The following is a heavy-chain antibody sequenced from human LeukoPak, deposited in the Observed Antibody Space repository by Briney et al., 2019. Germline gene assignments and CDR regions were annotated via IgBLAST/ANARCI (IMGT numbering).Heavy chain of an antibody. CDR1: GFTFSHYY. CDR2: IKQDGSEQ. CDR3: ARESIVVVPATMDDASDI. J-gene: IGHJ3*02. V-gene: IGHV3-7*01. D-gene: IGHD2-2*01. Sequence: GGSLRLSCAASGFTFSHYYMSWVRQAPGKGLEWVANIKQDGSEQFYLDSVKGRFTISRDNAKNALYLQMHSLRVEDTAVYYCARESIVVVPATMDDASDIWGQGTMVTVSS.